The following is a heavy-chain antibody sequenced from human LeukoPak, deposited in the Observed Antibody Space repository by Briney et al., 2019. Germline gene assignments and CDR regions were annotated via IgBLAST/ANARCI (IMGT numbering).Heavy chain of an antibody. CDR2: IYYSGST. V-gene: IGHV4-59*01. Sequence: SETLSLTCTVSGGSISSYYWSWIRQPPGKGLEWIGYIYYSGSTNYNPSLKSRVTISVDTSKNQFSLKLSSVTAADTAVYYCARDRWSVGATEAGMDVWGQGTTVTVSS. J-gene: IGHJ6*02. CDR1: GGSISSYY. CDR3: ARDRWSVGATEAGMDV. D-gene: IGHD1-26*01.